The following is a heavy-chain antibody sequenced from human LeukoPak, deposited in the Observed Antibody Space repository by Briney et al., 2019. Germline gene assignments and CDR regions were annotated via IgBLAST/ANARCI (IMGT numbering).Heavy chain of an antibody. D-gene: IGHD3-22*01. J-gene: IGHJ4*02. CDR1: GFMSNKYW. CDR3: ARGLNESPGLDY. V-gene: IGHV3-7*04. Sequence: GGSLRLSCEGSGFMSNKYWLNWVRQAPGKGLKWVAKTNQDGSVKDYVDSVKGRFTISRDNAKNSLYLQMNSLRAEDTAVYFCARGLNESPGLDYWGLGTLVTVSS. CDR2: TNQDGSVK.